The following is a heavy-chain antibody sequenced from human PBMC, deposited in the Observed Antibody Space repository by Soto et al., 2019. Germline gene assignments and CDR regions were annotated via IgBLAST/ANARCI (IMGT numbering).Heavy chain of an antibody. D-gene: IGHD2-8*01. CDR3: ARGDSTDCSNGVCSFFYNHDMDV. CDR1: VYTFTDYH. CDR2: INPKSGGT. J-gene: IGHJ6*02. Sequence: XSVKVSCKASVYTFTDYHINWVRQAPGQGLEWLGRINPKSGGTSTAQKFQGWVTMTTDTSISTASMELTRLTSDDTAIYYCARGDSTDCSNGVCSFFYNHDMDVWGQGTTVTAP. V-gene: IGHV1-2*04.